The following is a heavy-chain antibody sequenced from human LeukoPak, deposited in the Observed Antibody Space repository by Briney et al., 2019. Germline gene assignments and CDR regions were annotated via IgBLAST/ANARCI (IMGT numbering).Heavy chain of an antibody. CDR2: ISGSGGGT. V-gene: IGHV3-23*01. CDR3: AKDYSSSGYYFDY. Sequence: GGSLRLSCAASGFTFSSYAMSWVRQAPGKGLEWVSAISGSGGGTYYADSVKGRFTISRDNSKNTLYLQMNSLRAEDTAVYYCAKDYSSSGYYFDYWGQGTLVTVSS. D-gene: IGHD6-6*01. CDR1: GFTFSSYA. J-gene: IGHJ4*02.